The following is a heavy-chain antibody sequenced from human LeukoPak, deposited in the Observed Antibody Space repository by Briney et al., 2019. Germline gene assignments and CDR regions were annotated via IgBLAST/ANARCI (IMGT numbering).Heavy chain of an antibody. D-gene: IGHD1-26*01. CDR3: ARSRATIEPFDY. V-gene: IGHV3-30-3*01. Sequence: PGRSLRLSCAASGFTFSSYAMHWVRQAPGKGLEWVAVISYDGSNKYYADSVKGRFTISRDNSKNTLYLQMNSLRAEDTAVYYCARSRATIEPFDYWGQGTLVTVSS. J-gene: IGHJ4*02. CDR1: GFTFSSYA. CDR2: ISYDGSNK.